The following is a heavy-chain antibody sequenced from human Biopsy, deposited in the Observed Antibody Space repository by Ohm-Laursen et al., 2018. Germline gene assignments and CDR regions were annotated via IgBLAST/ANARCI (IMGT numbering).Heavy chain of an antibody. Sequence: SDTLSLTCAVSGFSISSGYYWGWIRQPPGKGLEWIGSVYDSGKSYYNPSLKSRVTISVDVSKNKFSLKLSSVTAADTAVYYCARDRFDLLTPNWFDPWGQGTLVTVSS. CDR3: ARDRFDLLTPNWFDP. CDR1: GFSISSGYY. J-gene: IGHJ5*02. V-gene: IGHV4-38-2*02. CDR2: VYDSGKS. D-gene: IGHD3-9*01.